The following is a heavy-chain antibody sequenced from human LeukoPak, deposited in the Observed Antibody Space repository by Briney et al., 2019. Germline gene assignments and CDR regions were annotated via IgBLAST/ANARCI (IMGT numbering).Heavy chain of an antibody. Sequence: GGSLRLSCAASGFTFSSFAMSWVRQAPVKGLEWVAVIWYDGSNKYYADSVKGRFTISRDNSKNTLYLQMNSLRAEDTAVYYCARGLAGISSDYWGQGTLVTVSS. V-gene: IGHV3-33*08. J-gene: IGHJ4*02. D-gene: IGHD6-13*01. CDR1: GFTFSSFA. CDR3: ARGLAGISSDY. CDR2: IWYDGSNK.